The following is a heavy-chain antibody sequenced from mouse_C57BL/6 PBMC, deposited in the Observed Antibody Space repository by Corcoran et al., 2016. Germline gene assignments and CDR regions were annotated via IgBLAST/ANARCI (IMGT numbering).Heavy chain of an antibody. CDR3: ARGGDYYGSSYPYWYFDV. V-gene: IGHV1-19*01. D-gene: IGHD1-1*01. J-gene: IGHJ1*03. CDR2: INPYNGGT. Sequence: EVQLQQSGPVLVKPGASVKMSCKASGYTFTDYYMNWVKQSHGKSLEWIGVINPYNGGTSYNQKFKGKATLTVEKSSSTAYMELNSLTSEDSAVYYCARGGDYYGSSYPYWYFDVWGTGTTVTVSS. CDR1: GYTFTDYY.